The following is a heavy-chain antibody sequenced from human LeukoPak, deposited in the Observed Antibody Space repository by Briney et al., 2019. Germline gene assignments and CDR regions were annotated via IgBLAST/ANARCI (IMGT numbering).Heavy chain of an antibody. J-gene: IGHJ4*02. CDR1: GFTFSSYG. CDR3: ARAYSSGSGYYFDY. V-gene: IGHV3-23*01. D-gene: IGHD6-19*01. Sequence: PGGSLRLSCAASGFTFSSYGMSWVRQAPGKGLEWVSAISGSGGSTYYADSVKGRFTISRDNAKNSLYLQMNSLRAEDTAVYYCARAYSSGSGYYFDYWGQGTLVTVSS. CDR2: ISGSGGST.